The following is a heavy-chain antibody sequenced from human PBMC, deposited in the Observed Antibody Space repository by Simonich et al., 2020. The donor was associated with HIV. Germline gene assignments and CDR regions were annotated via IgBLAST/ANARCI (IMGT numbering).Heavy chain of an antibody. J-gene: IGHJ3*02. CDR1: GDTFTGYY. V-gene: IGHV1-2*02. D-gene: IGHD3-22*01. Sequence: QVQLVQSGAEVKKTGSSVKVSCKASGDTFTGYYMHWVRQAPGHGLEWERESNHKNGGTKEVQKFQGRVTMTRDTSIGTAFMELTRLRSDDTAVYYCARCPFFNYYNTGAYDMDGFYGNAFDIWGQGTMVTVSS. CDR2: SNHKNGGT. CDR3: ARCPFFNYYNTGAYDMDGFYGNAFDI.